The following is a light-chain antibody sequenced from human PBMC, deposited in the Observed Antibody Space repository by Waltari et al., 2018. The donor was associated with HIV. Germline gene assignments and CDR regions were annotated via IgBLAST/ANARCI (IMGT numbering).Light chain of an antibody. V-gene: IGLV2-23*02. J-gene: IGLJ2*01. CDR1: SSDIGSYKV. CDR3: SSYAGARRGV. CDR2: DVN. Sequence: QSALTQPASGSESPRQSITISCSGTSSDIGSYKVVSWYQHHPGKAPQPLIDDVNKPPREVSKRFSCSKPGNPASLTNSGLQAEDEADYYCSSYAGARRGVFGGGTKLTVL.